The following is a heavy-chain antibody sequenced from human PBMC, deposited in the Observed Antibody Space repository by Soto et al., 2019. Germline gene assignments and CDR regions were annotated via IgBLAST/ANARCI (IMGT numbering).Heavy chain of an antibody. CDR1: GGSISSGDYS. V-gene: IGHV4-30-4*01. D-gene: IGHD2-21*02. CDR2: IYYSGTT. CDR3: ARGDSTYYFDY. J-gene: IGHJ4*02. Sequence: QVQLQESGPGLVKPSQTLSLTCTVSGGSISSGDYSWNWIRQPPGKGLEWIGYIYYSGTTSYNPSLKSRVTMSVDTSKNQFSLKLSSVTAADTAVYYCARGDSTYYFDYWGQGTLVTVSS.